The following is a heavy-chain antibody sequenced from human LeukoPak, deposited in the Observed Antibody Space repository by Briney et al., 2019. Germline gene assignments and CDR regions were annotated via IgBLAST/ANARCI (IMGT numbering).Heavy chain of an antibody. CDR3: ARERESRYNWNHVRSFDI. CDR1: GGSISSSSYY. CDR2: IYYSGST. J-gene: IGHJ3*02. Sequence: SETLSLTCTVSGGSISSSSYYWGWIRQPPGKGLEWIGSIYYSGSTYYNPSLKSRVTISVDTSKNQFSLKLSSVTAADTAVYYCARERESRYNWNHVRSFDIWGQGTMVTVSS. D-gene: IGHD1-14*01. V-gene: IGHV4-39*07.